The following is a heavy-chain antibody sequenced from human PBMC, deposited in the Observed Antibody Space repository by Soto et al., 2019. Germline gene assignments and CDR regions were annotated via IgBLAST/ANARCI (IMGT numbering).Heavy chain of an antibody. J-gene: IGHJ4*02. V-gene: IGHV4-31*03. CDR3: ARGIREASRKVATIFYFDY. CDR1: GGSISSGGYY. CDR2: IYYSGST. Sequence: QVQLQESGPGLVKPSQTLFLTCTVSGGSISSGGYYWSWIRQHPGKGLEWIGYIYYSGSTYYNPSLKSRVTRSVDTSKNQFSLKLSSVTAADTAVYYCARGIREASRKVATIFYFDYWGQGTLVTVSS. D-gene: IGHD5-12*01.